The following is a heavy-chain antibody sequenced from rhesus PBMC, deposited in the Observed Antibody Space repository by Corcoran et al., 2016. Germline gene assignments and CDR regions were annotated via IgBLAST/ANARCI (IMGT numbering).Heavy chain of an antibody. CDR2: ISVSGGST. J-gene: IGHJ4*01. CDR1: GGSISSNY. Sequence: QLQLQESGPGLVKPSETLSLTCAVSGGSISSNYWSWIRQPPGKGLEWIVRISVSGGSTDYNPSLKLRVTISPVTSQNGCSVKLGSVSAAVTAVYYCAREGRQLVIGIGVPDGFDYWGQGVLVTVSS. CDR3: AREGRQLVIGIGVPDGFDY. D-gene: IGHD6-25*01. V-gene: IGHV4-173*01.